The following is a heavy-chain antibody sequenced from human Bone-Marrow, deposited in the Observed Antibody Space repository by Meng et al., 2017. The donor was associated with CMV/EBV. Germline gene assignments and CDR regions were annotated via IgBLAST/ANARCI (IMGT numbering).Heavy chain of an antibody. V-gene: IGHV3-7*01. CDR3: ARDRPREYKLLRQRRKRDYFGLDV. D-gene: IGHD6-6*01. CDR2: INEDGSEK. J-gene: IGHJ6*02. CDR1: GFSFSTYW. Sequence: GGSLRLSCATSGFSFSTYWMNWVRQAPGKGLEWVANINEDGSEKNYMDSVKGRFTISRDNAGSSLYLQVNSLRAEDTAVYYCARDRPREYKLLRQRRKRDYFGLDVWGQGTTVTVSS.